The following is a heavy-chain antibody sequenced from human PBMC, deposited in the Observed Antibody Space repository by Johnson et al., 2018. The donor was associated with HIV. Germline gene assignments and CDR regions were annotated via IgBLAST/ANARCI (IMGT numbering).Heavy chain of an antibody. CDR3: ARVLTTRGAFDI. CDR2: ISYDGSNK. Sequence: QVQLVESGGGVVQPGRSLRLSCAASRFTFSTYAMHWVRQAPGKGLEWVAVISYDGSNKYYADSVKGRFTISRDNSKNTLYLQMNSLRGEDTAVYYCARVLTTRGAFDIWGQGTMVTVSS. J-gene: IGHJ3*02. V-gene: IGHV3-30*04. D-gene: IGHD3-9*01. CDR1: RFTFSTYA.